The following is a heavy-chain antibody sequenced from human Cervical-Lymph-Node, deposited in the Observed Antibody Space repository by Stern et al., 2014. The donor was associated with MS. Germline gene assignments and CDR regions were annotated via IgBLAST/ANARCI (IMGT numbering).Heavy chain of an antibody. J-gene: IGHJ1*01. D-gene: IGHD3-16*01. CDR3: AKIHRAFANQGH. CDR2: VLYSGNT. CDR1: GGSINNNAYY. Sequence: VHLVESGPRLVTPSETLSLTCTVSGGSINNNAYYWGWIRQPPGKGLEWIGSVLYSGNTYYNPSLKSRATVSVDTSKIHFSLKLMSVTAADTAVYYCAKIHRAFANQGHWGQGVLVTVSS. V-gene: IGHV4-39*01.